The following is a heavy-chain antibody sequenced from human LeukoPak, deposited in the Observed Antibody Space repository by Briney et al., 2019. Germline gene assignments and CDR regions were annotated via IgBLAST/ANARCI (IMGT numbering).Heavy chain of an antibody. Sequence: GGSLRLSCAASGFTFSNAWMSWVRQAPGKGLEWVGRIKSKTDGGTTDYAAAVKGRFTISRDDSNNTLYLQMNSLKTEDTAVYYCTTDPAYCGGDCYSDAGAEAFDIWGQGTMVTVSS. CDR3: TTDPAYCGGDCYSDAGAEAFDI. CDR1: GFTFSNAW. V-gene: IGHV3-15*01. D-gene: IGHD2-21*01. CDR2: IKSKTDGGTT. J-gene: IGHJ3*02.